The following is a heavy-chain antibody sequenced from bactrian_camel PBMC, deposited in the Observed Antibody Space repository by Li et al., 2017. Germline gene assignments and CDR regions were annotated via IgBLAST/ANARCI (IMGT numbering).Heavy chain of an antibody. CDR2: TDNDGNT. D-gene: IGHD4*01. CDR3: AAGAYYNYYDNCLGNFGY. CDR1: GYRYSTYC. J-gene: IGHJ6*01. V-gene: IGHV3S53*01. Sequence: HVQLVESGGGLVQPGGSLRLSCVVSGYRYSTYCMAWFRQEPGTGREGVAATDNDGNTNYEDSVKGRFTISRDNAKNTVYLQMNSLKPEDTATYYCAAGAYYNYYDNCLGNFGYWGQGTQVTVS.